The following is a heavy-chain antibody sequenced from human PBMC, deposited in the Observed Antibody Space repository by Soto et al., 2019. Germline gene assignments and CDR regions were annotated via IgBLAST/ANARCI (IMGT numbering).Heavy chain of an antibody. D-gene: IGHD2-21*02. CDR3: ARVMAYCGGDCYWVFDY. J-gene: IGHJ4*02. CDR2: IYSGGST. Sequence: GGSLRLSCAASGFTVSSNYMSWVRQAPGKGLEWVSVIYSGGSTYYADSVKGRFTISRDNSKNTLYLQMNSLRAEDTAVYYCARVMAYCGGDCYWVFDYWGQGTLVTVSS. CDR1: GFTVSSNY. V-gene: IGHV3-53*01.